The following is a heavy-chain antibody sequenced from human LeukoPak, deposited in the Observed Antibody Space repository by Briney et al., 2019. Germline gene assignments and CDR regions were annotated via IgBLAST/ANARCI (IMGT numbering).Heavy chain of an antibody. CDR3: AREGHRLAAAGTSAFDL. Sequence: GGSLTLPCAASGLTLSEYWMHWVRQAPGEGRAWVSHINRDGGHTIYADSVKGRFTVSRDNARNILYLQIDSLRAEDTARYICAREGHRLAAAGTSAFDLGGQGTLVTVSP. J-gene: IGHJ3*01. V-gene: IGHV3-74*01. CDR2: INRDGGHT. CDR1: GLTLSEYW. D-gene: IGHD6-13*01.